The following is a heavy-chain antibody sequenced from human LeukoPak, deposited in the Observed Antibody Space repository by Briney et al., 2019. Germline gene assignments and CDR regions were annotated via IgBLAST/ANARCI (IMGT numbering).Heavy chain of an antibody. CDR3: ARGGIMITFGGVIAFDY. J-gene: IGHJ4*02. V-gene: IGHV7-4-1*02. CDR2: INTNTGNP. Sequence: ASVKVSCKASGYTFTSYAMNWVRQAPGQGLEWMGWINTNTGNPTYAQGFTGRFVFSLDTSVSTAYLQISSLKAEDTAVYYCARGGIMITFGGVIAFDYWGQGTLVTVSS. CDR1: GYTFTSYA. D-gene: IGHD3-16*02.